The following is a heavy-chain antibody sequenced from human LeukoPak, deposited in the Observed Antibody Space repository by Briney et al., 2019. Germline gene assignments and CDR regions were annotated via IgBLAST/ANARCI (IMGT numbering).Heavy chain of an antibody. CDR3: ARDRDGDYVDAFDI. V-gene: IGHV3-33*01. Sequence: GGSLRLSCAASGFTFSNYGMHWVRQAPGKGLEWVAVIWYDGSNKYYADSVKGRFTTSRDNSKNTLYLQMNSLRAEDTAVYYCARDRDGDYVDAFDIWGQGTMVTVSS. CDR1: GFTFSNYG. J-gene: IGHJ3*02. CDR2: IWYDGSNK. D-gene: IGHD4-17*01.